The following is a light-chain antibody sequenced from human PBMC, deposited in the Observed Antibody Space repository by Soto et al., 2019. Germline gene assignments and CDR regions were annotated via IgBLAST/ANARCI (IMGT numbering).Light chain of an antibody. CDR3: CSYAGSYSYV. J-gene: IGLJ1*01. CDR2: DVS. V-gene: IGLV2-11*01. Sequence: QSVLTQPRSVSGSPGQSVTISCTGNSSDVGGYNYISWYQQHPGKAPKLMIYDVSKRPSGVPDRFSDSKSGNTASLTISGLQAEDEADYYCCSYAGSYSYVFGTGTKVTVL. CDR1: SSDVGGYNY.